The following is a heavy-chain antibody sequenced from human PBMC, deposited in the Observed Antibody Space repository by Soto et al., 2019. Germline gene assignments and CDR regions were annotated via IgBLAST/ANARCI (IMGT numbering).Heavy chain of an antibody. Sequence: ASVKVSCKASGYTFTSYGISWVRQAPGQGLEWMGWISAYNGNTNYAQKLQGRVTMTTDTSTSTAYMELRSLRSYDTAVYYCASTEWELLYLDYWGQGTLVTVSS. CDR2: ISAYNGNT. J-gene: IGHJ4*02. V-gene: IGHV1-18*01. D-gene: IGHD1-26*01. CDR3: ASTEWELLYLDY. CDR1: GYTFTSYG.